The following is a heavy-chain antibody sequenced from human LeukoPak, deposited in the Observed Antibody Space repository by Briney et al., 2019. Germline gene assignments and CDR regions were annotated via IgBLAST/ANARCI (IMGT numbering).Heavy chain of an antibody. D-gene: IGHD2-2*01. CDR1: GYTFTGYY. CDR3: ARDKLGYCSSTSCYALYFQH. V-gene: IGHV1-2*02. J-gene: IGHJ1*01. Sequence: ASVKVSCKASGYTFTGYYMHWVRQAPGQGLEWMGWINPNSGGTNYAQKFQGRVTMTRDTSISTAYMELSRLRSDDTAVYYCARDKLGYCSSTSCYALYFQHWGQGTLVTVSS. CDR2: INPNSGGT.